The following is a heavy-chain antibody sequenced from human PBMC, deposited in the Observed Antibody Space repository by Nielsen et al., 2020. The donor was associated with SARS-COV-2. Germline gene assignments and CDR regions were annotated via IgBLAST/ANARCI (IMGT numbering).Heavy chain of an antibody. CDR3: ARHGYGDYVGYYYYGMDV. J-gene: IGHJ6*02. D-gene: IGHD4-17*01. Sequence: SETLSLTCAVYGGSFSGYYWSWIRQPPGKGLEWIGYIYYSGSTNYNPSLKSRVTISVDTSKNQFSLKLSSVTAADTAVYYCARHGYGDYVGYYYYGMDVWGQGTTVTVSS. CDR1: GGSFSGYY. V-gene: IGHV4-59*08. CDR2: IYYSGST.